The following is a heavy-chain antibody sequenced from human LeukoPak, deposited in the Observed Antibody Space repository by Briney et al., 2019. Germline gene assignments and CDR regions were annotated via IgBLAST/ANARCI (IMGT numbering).Heavy chain of an antibody. J-gene: IGHJ5*02. CDR2: CYYSGSP. CDR3: ARHGGVGYDFWSGSLDP. D-gene: IGHD3-3*01. CDR1: GGSISSYY. V-gene: IGHV4-59*08. Sequence: PSETLSLTCTVSGGSISSYYWSWIRQRPGKGLEWIGYCYYSGSPSYNPSLKSRVTMSVDPSKNQLFLNLASVTAADTAVYYCARHGGVGYDFWSGSLDPWGQGTLVTVSS.